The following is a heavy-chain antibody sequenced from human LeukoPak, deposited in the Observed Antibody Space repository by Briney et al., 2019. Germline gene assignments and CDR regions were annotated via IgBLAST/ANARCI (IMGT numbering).Heavy chain of an antibody. D-gene: IGHD4-23*01. V-gene: IGHV3-33*01. CDR3: ARDPGTWPNSLFGY. CDR2: IWSDGSKK. Sequence: GGSLRLSCAASGFIFSNYGFQWVRPAPGEGLEWVALIWSDGSKKDYTDSVKGRFTISRDDSKNTLFLQMNSLRAEDTAVYYCARDPGTWPNSLFGYWGQGNLVTVSS. CDR1: GFIFSNYG. J-gene: IGHJ4*02.